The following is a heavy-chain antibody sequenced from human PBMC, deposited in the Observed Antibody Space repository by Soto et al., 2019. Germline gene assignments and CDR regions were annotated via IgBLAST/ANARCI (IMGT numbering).Heavy chain of an antibody. J-gene: IGHJ5*02. V-gene: IGHV4-39*07. CDR2: IYYSGST. CDR3: ARAMVVTQNWFDP. Sequence: SETLSLTCTVSGGSISSSSYYWGWIRQPPGKGLEWIGSIYYSGSTYYNPSLKSRVTISVDTSKNQFSLKLSSVTAEDTAVYYCARAMVVTQNWFDPWGQGTLVTVSS. D-gene: IGHD2-21*02. CDR1: GGSISSSSYY.